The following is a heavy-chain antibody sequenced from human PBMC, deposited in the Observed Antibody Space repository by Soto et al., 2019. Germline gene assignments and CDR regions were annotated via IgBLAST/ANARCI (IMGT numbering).Heavy chain of an antibody. V-gene: IGHV3-30*18. CDR1: GFSLRAFG. CDR2: ISSDGNKI. J-gene: IGHJ4*02. D-gene: IGHD1-26*01. Sequence: GGSLRLSCGASGFSLRAFGMHWVRQAPGKGLEWLAVISSDGNKIYYGDSVKGRFTISRDISRNPLYLQMNSLRPEDTAIYYCAKVGDVYNSFFDYWGQGTPVTVSS. CDR3: AKVGDVYNSFFDY.